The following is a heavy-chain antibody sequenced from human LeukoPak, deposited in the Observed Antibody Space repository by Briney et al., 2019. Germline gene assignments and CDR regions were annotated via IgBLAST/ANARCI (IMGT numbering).Heavy chain of an antibody. D-gene: IGHD3-10*01. Sequence: GASVKVSCKASGYTFTGYYMHWVRQAPGQGLEWMGGIIPIFGTANYAQKFQGRVTITTDESTSTAYMELSSLRSEDTAVYYCARDGSGSGSYYFLDVWGKGTTVTVSS. CDR2: IIPIFGTA. CDR3: ARDGSGSGSYYFLDV. CDR1: GYTFTGYY. V-gene: IGHV1-69*05. J-gene: IGHJ6*03.